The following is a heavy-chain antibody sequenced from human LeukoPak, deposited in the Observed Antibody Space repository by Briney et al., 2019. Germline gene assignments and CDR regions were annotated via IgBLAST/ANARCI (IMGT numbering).Heavy chain of an antibody. D-gene: IGHD3-16*02. CDR2: MNPNSGRR. J-gene: IGHJ4*02. CDR3: ARGLRSDY. CDR1: GYTFSNYD. Sequence: ASVKVSCKASGYTFSNYDINWVRQAPGQGLEWMGWMNPNSGRRVYAQKFQGWVTMTRNSSINTAYMELTSLRSDDTAVYYCARGLRSDYWGQGTLVTVSS. V-gene: IGHV1-8*01.